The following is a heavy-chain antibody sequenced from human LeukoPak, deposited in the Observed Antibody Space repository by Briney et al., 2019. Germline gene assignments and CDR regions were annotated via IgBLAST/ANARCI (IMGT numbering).Heavy chain of an antibody. CDR3: AKIGRHYYGSALKGAFDI. CDR2: ISNNGGST. D-gene: IGHD3-10*01. V-gene: IGHV3-23*01. CDR1: GFTFSSYA. J-gene: IGHJ3*02. Sequence: GGSLRLSCAASGFTFSSYAMSWVRQAPGEGLEWVSRISNNGGSTYYTDSVKGRFTISRDNSKNTLSLQMNSLRAEDTAVYYCAKIGRHYYGSALKGAFDIWGQGTMVTVSS.